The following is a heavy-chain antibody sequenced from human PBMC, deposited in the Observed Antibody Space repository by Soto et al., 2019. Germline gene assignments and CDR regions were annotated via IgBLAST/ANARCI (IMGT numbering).Heavy chain of an antibody. J-gene: IGHJ4*02. V-gene: IGHV1-69*13. D-gene: IGHD3-3*01. Sequence: SVKVSCKASGGSFGKSAINWVLQTPGQGLEWLGGFIPVYRTLNYAQKFQGRVTITADESTGTAYMTLSSLASDDTAVYYCATGVIWIGYFTVDSWGQGTRVTVSS. CDR3: ATGVIWIGYFTVDS. CDR2: FIPVYRTL. CDR1: GGSFGKSA.